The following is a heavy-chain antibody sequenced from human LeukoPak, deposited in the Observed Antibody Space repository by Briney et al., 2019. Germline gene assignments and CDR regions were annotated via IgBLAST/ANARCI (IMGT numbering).Heavy chain of an antibody. CDR1: GFSFSSHG. CDR3: ARESRGRRGYSYGTFDY. CDR2: IYSGGST. J-gene: IGHJ4*02. Sequence: GGSLRLSCAGSGFSFSSHGMNWVRQAPGKGLEWVSVIYSGGSTYYADSVKGRFTISRDNSKNTLYLQMNSLRAEDTAVYYCARESRGRRGYSYGTFDYWGQGTLVTVSS. V-gene: IGHV3-53*01. D-gene: IGHD5-18*01.